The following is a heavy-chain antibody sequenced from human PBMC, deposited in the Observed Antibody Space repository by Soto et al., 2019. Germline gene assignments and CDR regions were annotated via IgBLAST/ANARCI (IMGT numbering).Heavy chain of an antibody. Sequence: SGTLALACTVCGGSVRIYDGAGMRQPPGKGLEWIASFYYNGNTYYNPSLKSRVTIFVDTSKNQFSLKLSSVTAADTAVYYCARRHGLDIDAYYWGPGTQVTVSS. CDR3: ARRHGLDIDAYY. D-gene: IGHD1-1*01. J-gene: IGHJ4*02. V-gene: IGHV4-39*01. CDR1: GGSVRIYD. CDR2: FYYNGNT.